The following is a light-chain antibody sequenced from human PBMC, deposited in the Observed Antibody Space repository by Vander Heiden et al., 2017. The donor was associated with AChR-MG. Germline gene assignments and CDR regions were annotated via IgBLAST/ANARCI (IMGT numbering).Light chain of an antibody. Sequence: DIQMTQSPSTLSASVGDRVTITCRASQSISSWLAWYQQKPGKAPKLLIDKASSLESGVPSRFSGSGSGTEFTLTISSLQPDDFATYYCQHDNSYSVTFGQGTKVEIK. J-gene: IGKJ1*01. V-gene: IGKV1-5*03. CDR3: QHDNSYSVT. CDR1: QSISSW. CDR2: KAS.